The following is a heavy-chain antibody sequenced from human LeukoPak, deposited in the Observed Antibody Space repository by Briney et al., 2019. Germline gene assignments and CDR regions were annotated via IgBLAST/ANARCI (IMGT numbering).Heavy chain of an antibody. CDR3: ARDPGVGSGWYGRRLAGAQYYFDY. D-gene: IGHD6-19*01. J-gene: IGHJ4*02. V-gene: IGHV3-23*01. CDR2: ISGSGGST. Sequence: PGGSLRLSCAASGFTFSSYAMSWVRQAPGKGLEWVSAISGSGGSTYYADSVKGRFTISRDNSKNTLYLQMNSLRAEDTAVYYCARDPGVGSGWYGRRLAGAQYYFDYWGQGTLVTGPS. CDR1: GFTFSSYA.